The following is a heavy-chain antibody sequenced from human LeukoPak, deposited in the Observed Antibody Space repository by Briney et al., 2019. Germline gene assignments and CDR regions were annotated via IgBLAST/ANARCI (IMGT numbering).Heavy chain of an antibody. J-gene: IGHJ4*02. CDR3: ARAGIDSNTMTTFDY. D-gene: IGHD4-17*01. CDR1: GYTIASYG. Sequence: ASVKVSCKASGYTIASYGITRVRQAPGQGLEWMGWISAYNGDTSYAQKFQGRVTMTTDTSTSTAYMELRSLRSDDTAVYYCARAGIDSNTMTTFDYWGQGTLVTVSS. CDR2: ISAYNGDT. V-gene: IGHV1-18*01.